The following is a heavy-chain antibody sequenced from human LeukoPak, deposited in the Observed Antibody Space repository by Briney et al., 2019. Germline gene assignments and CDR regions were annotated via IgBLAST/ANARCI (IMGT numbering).Heavy chain of an antibody. J-gene: IGHJ5*02. CDR2: MRYDGSNK. Sequence: PGGSLRLSCAASGFTFSSYGMHWVRQAPGKGLEWVAFMRYDGSNKYYADSVKGRFTISRDNSKNTLYLQMNSLRAEDTAVYYCAKQPYYDILTGYSGSWFDPWGQGTLVTVSS. D-gene: IGHD3-9*01. CDR3: AKQPYYDILTGYSGSWFDP. CDR1: GFTFSSYG. V-gene: IGHV3-30*02.